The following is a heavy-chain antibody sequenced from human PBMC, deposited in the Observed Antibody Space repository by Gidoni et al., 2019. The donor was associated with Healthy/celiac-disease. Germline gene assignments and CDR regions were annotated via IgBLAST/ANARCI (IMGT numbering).Heavy chain of an antibody. V-gene: IGHV3-66*01. CDR3: ARGRDSSGYYQGGYYYGMDV. CDR1: GFTVSSNY. D-gene: IGHD3-22*01. CDR2: IYSGGST. Sequence: EVQLVEYGGGLVQPGGYLRLSCAASGFTVSSNYMSWVRQAPGKGLEWVSVIYSGGSTYYADSVKGRFTISRDNSKNTLYLQMNSLRAEDTAVYYCARGRDSSGYYQGGYYYGMDVWGQGTTVTVSS. J-gene: IGHJ6*02.